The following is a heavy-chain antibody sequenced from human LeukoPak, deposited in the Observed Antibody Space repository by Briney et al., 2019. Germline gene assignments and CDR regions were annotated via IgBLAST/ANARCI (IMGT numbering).Heavy chain of an antibody. CDR2: ISYDGSNK. J-gene: IGHJ6*02. D-gene: IGHD2-2*01. CDR1: GFTFSSYA. V-gene: IGHV3-30*04. CDR3: AKDLDRYCSSTSCHRDDYYYYGMDV. Sequence: PGGSLRLSCAASGFTFSSYAMHWVRQAPGKGLEWVAVISYDGSNKYYADSVKGRFTISRDNSKNTLYLQMNSLRAEDTAVYYCAKDLDRYCSSTSCHRDDYYYYGMDVWGQGTTVTVSS.